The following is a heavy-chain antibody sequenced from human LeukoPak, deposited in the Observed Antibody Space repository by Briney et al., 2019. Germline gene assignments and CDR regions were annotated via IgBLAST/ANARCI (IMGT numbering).Heavy chain of an antibody. Sequence: SETLSLTCTVSGGSISSGDYYWSWVRQPPGKGLEWIGYINYSGSTNCKSSLKSRVTISVDTAKNQFSLKLASVTAADTAVYFCARSRNADSRYFDYWGQGTLVTVSS. CDR2: INYSGST. CDR3: ARSRNADSRYFDY. CDR1: GGSISSGDYY. J-gene: IGHJ4*02. D-gene: IGHD2-2*01. V-gene: IGHV4-61*08.